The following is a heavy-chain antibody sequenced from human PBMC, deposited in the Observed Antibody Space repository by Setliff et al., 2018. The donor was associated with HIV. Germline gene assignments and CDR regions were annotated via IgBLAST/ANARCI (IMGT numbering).Heavy chain of an antibody. CDR2: ISSTGITT. CDR1: GFIFSNYR. V-gene: IGHV3-48*04. J-gene: IGHJ4*02. Sequence: PGGSLRLSCVGSGFIFSNYRMNWVRQAPGKGLEWIAYISSTGITTYYVDSVKGRFTISRDNAKNSLYLQMNSLRAEDTAVYYCASVLRYYGSGSYPFGYWGQGTLVTVSS. D-gene: IGHD3-10*01. CDR3: ASVLRYYGSGSYPFGY.